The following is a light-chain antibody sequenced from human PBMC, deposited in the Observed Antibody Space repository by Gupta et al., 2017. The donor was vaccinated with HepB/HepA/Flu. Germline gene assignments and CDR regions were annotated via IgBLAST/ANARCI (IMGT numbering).Light chain of an antibody. CDR3: TSYAGNDRGV. CDR2: EVT. Sequence: QSALTQPPSASGSPGQSVPISSTGTSSDVGGYNSVSWYQQHPGEAPRLMIYEVTKRPSGVPDRFSGSKSGNTASLTVSGLQAEDEADYYCTSYAGNDRGVFGGGTKLTVL. CDR1: SSDVGGYNS. V-gene: IGLV2-8*01. J-gene: IGLJ2*01.